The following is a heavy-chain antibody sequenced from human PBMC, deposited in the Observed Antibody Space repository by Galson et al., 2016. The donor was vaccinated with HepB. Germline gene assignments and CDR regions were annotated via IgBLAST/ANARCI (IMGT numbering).Heavy chain of an antibody. V-gene: IGHV1-24*01. J-gene: IGHJ4*02. CDR3: ATLDSGITLDD. D-gene: IGHD1-26*01. CDR2: LDPDGGKM. CDR1: GFALSALS. Sequence: SVKVSCKASGFALSALSMHWVRQAPGKGLEWMGGLDPDGGKMNYAHKFQGRLTLTEDTSTDTAYMELSSLRSEDTAIYSCATLDSGITLDDWGQGTLVTVSS.